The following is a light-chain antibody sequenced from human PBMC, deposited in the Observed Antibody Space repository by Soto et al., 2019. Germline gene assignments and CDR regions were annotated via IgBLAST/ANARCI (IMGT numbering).Light chain of an antibody. CDR1: SSNIGAGYD. V-gene: IGLV1-40*01. CDR2: GNS. Sequence: QLVLTQPPSVSGAPGQRVTISCTGSSSNIGAGYDVHWYQQLPGTAPKLLIYGNSNRPSGVPDRFSGSKSGTSASLVITGLQAEDEADYYCQSYDSSLSGWGVFGGGTKLTVL. CDR3: QSYDSSLSGWGV. J-gene: IGLJ2*01.